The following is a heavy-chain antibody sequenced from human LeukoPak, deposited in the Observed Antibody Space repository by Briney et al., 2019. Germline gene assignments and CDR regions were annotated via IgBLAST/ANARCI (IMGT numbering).Heavy chain of an antibody. D-gene: IGHD2-8*01. Sequence: GRSLRLSCAASGFTFTSYAMHWVRQAPGKGLEWRSVISYDSSNKYYADSVRGRFTISRDNSKNTLYLQMNSLRAEDTAVYTCVRAYCTTAACHAFDIWGEGTVVGVFS. J-gene: IGHJ3*02. CDR3: VRAYCTTAACHAFDI. CDR1: GFTFTSYA. V-gene: IGHV3-30*04. CDR2: ISYDSSNK.